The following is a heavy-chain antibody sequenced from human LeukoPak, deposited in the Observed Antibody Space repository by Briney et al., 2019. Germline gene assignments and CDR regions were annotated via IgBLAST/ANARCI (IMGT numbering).Heavy chain of an antibody. CDR2: INRDGSEK. J-gene: IGHJ4*02. Sequence: GGSLRLSCVDPGGSLSIRKMMWVRQAPGEGLEWMTNINRDGSEKNYVDSAKGRFTITRDNAENSLYLQMNSLKVEDSAIYYCATYDSWSGYNIAYWGQGTLVTVSS. V-gene: IGHV3-7*03. D-gene: IGHD3-3*01. CDR3: ATYDSWSGYNIAY. CDR1: GGSLSIRK.